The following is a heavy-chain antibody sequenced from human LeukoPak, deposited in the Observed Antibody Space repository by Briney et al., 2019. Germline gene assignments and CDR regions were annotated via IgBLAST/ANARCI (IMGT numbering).Heavy chain of an antibody. J-gene: IGHJ4*02. Sequence: SQILSLTCAISGDSVSSNSGSWNWIRQSPSSGLEWLGRTYYRSRWFTDYALSVKSRITINPDTSKNHFSLQLNSVTPEDTAVYYCARAGLWGEFGYWGQGSLVTVSS. V-gene: IGHV6-1*01. CDR2: TYYRSRWFT. D-gene: IGHD7-27*01. CDR1: GDSVSSNSGS. CDR3: ARAGLWGEFGY.